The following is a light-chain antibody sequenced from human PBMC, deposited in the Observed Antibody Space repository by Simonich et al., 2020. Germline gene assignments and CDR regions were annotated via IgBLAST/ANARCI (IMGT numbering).Light chain of an antibody. CDR3: SSYTSSSTWV. J-gene: IGLJ3*02. Sequence: QSALTQPASVSGSPGQSITLSCTGTSSDVGGYNYVSWYQPHPGKAPKLMIYDVSKRPTGVSNRFSGAKSGNTASLTISGLQAEDEADYYCSSYTSSSTWVFGGGTKLTVL. CDR2: DVS. V-gene: IGLV2-14*01. CDR1: SSDVGGYNY.